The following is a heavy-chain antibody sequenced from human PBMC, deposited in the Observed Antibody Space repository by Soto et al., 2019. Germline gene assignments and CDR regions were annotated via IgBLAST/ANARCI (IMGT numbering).Heavy chain of an antibody. Sequence: SETLSLTCTVSGDSVSSGSYYWSWIRQPPGKGLEWIGYIYYSGSTNYNPSLKSRVTISVDTSKNQFSLKLSSVTAADTAVYYCARDQSHDYGGNSVFDYWGQGTLVTVSS. J-gene: IGHJ4*02. CDR1: GDSVSSGSYY. CDR2: IYYSGST. D-gene: IGHD4-17*01. CDR3: ARDQSHDYGGNSVFDY. V-gene: IGHV4-61*01.